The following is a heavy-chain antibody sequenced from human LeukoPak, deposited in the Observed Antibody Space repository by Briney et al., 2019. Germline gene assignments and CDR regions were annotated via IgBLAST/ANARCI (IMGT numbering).Heavy chain of an antibody. CDR2: SDYSGST. D-gene: IGHD4-17*01. CDR1: GGSISSSSYY. J-gene: IGHJ6*02. CDR3: ARQGRTSVTTGPCGGLDV. V-gene: IGHV4-39*01. Sequence: PWDTLSLTCTVSGGSISSSSYYWGSIRQPQGTGLEWIGTSDYSGSTYYNPSLKSRGTISIDTSKNQFSLELSSVSAADTAVYYCARQGRTSVTTGPCGGLDVWGQGTTVTVSS.